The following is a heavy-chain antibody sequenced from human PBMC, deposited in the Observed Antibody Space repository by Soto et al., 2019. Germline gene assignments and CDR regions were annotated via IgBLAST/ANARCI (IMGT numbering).Heavy chain of an antibody. Sequence: GGSLRLSCAASAFTFSDYYMHWVRQGPGKGPVWVSAISGDGGRTYYAGSVRGRFTISRDNAKSTVYLQMNSLRADDTAVYYCVRDFMTMAGIQWGQGTLVTVSS. CDR2: ISGDGGRT. CDR1: AFTFSDYY. D-gene: IGHD6-19*01. J-gene: IGHJ4*02. CDR3: VRDFMTMAGIQ. V-gene: IGHV3-74*01.